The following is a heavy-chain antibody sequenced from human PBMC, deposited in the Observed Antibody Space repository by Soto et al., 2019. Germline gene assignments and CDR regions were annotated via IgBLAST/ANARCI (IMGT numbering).Heavy chain of an antibody. CDR3: ARDEGNYYYYGMDV. Sequence: ASVKVSCKASGYTFTSYAMRWVRQAPGQRLEWMGWINAGNGNTKYSQKFQGRVTITRDTSASTAYMELSSLRSEDTAVYYCARDEGNYYYYGMDVSCQGTTVTVSS. J-gene: IGHJ6*02. CDR2: INAGNGNT. CDR1: GYTFTSYA. V-gene: IGHV1-3*01.